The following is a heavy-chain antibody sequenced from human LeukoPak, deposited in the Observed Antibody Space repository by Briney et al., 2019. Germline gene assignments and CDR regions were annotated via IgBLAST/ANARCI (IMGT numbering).Heavy chain of an antibody. Sequence: GGSLRLSCAASGFTFSSYWMSWVRQAPGKGLEWVSSISSSSSYIYYADSVKGRFTISRDNAKNSLYLQMNSLRAEDTAVYYCARDRAYYYDSSGYYWGDFDYWGQGTLVTVSS. CDR1: GFTFSSYW. V-gene: IGHV3-21*01. CDR2: ISSSSSYI. CDR3: ARDRAYYYDSSGYYWGDFDY. J-gene: IGHJ4*02. D-gene: IGHD3-22*01.